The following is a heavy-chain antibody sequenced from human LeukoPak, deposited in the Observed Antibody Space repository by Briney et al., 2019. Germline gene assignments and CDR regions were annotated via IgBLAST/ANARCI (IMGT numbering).Heavy chain of an antibody. Sequence: SETLSLTCAVYGGSFSGYYWSWIRQPAGKGLEWIGRIYTSGSTNYNPSLKSRVTMSVDTSKNQFSLKLSSVTAADTAVYYCARDRTDYYDSSGDFDYWGQGTLVTVSS. CDR2: IYTSGST. CDR1: GGSFSGYY. V-gene: IGHV4-4*07. J-gene: IGHJ4*02. CDR3: ARDRTDYYDSSGDFDY. D-gene: IGHD3-22*01.